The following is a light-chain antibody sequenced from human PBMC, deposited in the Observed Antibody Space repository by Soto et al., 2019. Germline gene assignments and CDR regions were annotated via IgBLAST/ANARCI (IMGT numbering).Light chain of an antibody. CDR2: DAS. J-gene: IGKJ1*01. CDR1: QSVSSSY. V-gene: IGKV3-20*01. CDR3: QQYVRSPPSWT. Sequence: ETVLTQSPGTLSLSPGERATLSCRASQSVSSSYLAWYQQKPGQPPRLLIYDASSRATGIPDRFSGSGSGTDFTLTISRPEPEDFAVYYCQQYVRSPPSWTFGQGTKVEIK.